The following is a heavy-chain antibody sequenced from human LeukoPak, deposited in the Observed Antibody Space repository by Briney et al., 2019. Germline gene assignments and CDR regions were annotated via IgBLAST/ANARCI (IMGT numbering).Heavy chain of an antibody. J-gene: IGHJ4*02. D-gene: IGHD6-6*01. CDR3: AKGPYSSSSRYYFDY. V-gene: IGHV3-23*01. CDR2: ISGSGGST. CDR1: GFIFSSYA. Sequence: GGSLRLSCAASGFIFSSYAMSWARQAPGKGLEWVSAISGSGGSTYYADSVKGRFTISRDNSKNTLYLQMNSLRAEDTAVYYCAKGPYSSSSRYYFDYWGQGTLVTVSS.